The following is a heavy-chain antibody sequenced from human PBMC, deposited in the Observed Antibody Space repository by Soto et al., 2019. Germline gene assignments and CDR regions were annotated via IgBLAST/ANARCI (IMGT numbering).Heavy chain of an antibody. CDR3: ARMVSSSWYYGAYYYYYGMDV. Sequence: SVKVSCKASGGTFSSYAISWVRQAPGQGLEWMGGIIPIFGTANYAQKFQGRVTITADKSTSTAYMELSSLRSEDTAVYYCARMVSSSWYYGAYYYYYGMDVWGQGTTVTVSS. V-gene: IGHV1-69*06. D-gene: IGHD6-13*01. CDR2: IIPIFGTA. J-gene: IGHJ6*02. CDR1: GGTFSSYA.